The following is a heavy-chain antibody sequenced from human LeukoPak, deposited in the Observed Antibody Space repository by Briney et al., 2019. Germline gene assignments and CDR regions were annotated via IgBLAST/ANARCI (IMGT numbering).Heavy chain of an antibody. CDR1: GGSFSGYY. CDR2: INHSGST. D-gene: IGHD1-14*01. V-gene: IGHV4-34*01. CDR3: ARVLPYVLTYDY. Sequence: RPSETLSLTCAVYGGSFSGYYWSWIRQPPGKGLEWIGEINHSGSTNYNPSLKSRVTISVDTSKNQFSLKLSSVTAADTAVYYCARVLPYVLTYDYWGQGTLVTVSS. J-gene: IGHJ4*02.